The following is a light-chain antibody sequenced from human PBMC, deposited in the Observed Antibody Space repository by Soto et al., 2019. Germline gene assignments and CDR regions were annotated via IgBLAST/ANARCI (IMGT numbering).Light chain of an antibody. CDR3: GTWDTSLSRVA. Sequence: QSVLMQPPSVSAAPGQKVTISCSGNSFNIGKNYVSWYRQVPGTAPKLLIFYDNQRPSGIPGRFSGSKSGTSATLDITGLQTGDEADYYCGTWDTSLSRVAFGGGTQLTVL. V-gene: IGLV1-51*01. J-gene: IGLJ2*01. CDR2: YDN. CDR1: SFNIGKNY.